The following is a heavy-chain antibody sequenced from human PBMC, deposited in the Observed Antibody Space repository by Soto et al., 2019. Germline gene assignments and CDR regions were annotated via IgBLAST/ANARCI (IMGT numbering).Heavy chain of an antibody. CDR3: ARVVLYSNGWYDY. Sequence: PGGSLGLSCAASGFTLSDYWMSWVRQAPGKGLEWVAYIKEDGIEKFHVDSVKGRFTISRDTAKNSLLLEMNSLRVEDTAIYYCARVVLYSNGWYDYWGQGTQVTVSS. D-gene: IGHD6-19*01. J-gene: IGHJ4*02. CDR1: GFTLSDYW. V-gene: IGHV3-7*01. CDR2: IKEDGIEK.